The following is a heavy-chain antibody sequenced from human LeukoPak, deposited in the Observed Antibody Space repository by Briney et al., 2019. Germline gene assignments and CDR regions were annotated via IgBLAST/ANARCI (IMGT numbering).Heavy chain of an antibody. CDR1: GGSISSGGYY. V-gene: IGHV4-61*08. Sequence: SETLSLTCTVSGGSISSGGYYWSWIRQPPGKGLEWIGYIYYSGSTNYNPSLKSRVTISVDTSKNQFSLKLSSVTAADTAVYYCARVPPYSHSWGGVDYYYYGMDVWGQGTTVTVSS. CDR3: ARVPPYSHSWGGVDYYYYGMDV. D-gene: IGHD3-3*02. J-gene: IGHJ6*02. CDR2: IYYSGST.